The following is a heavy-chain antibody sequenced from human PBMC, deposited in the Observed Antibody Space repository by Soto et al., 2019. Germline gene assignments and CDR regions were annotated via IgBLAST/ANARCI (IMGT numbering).Heavy chain of an antibody. CDR1: GFSLTTSGVG. CDR3: AHRVLRTVFGLVTTTAIYFDF. V-gene: IGHV2-5*02. J-gene: IGHJ4*02. Sequence: QITLNESGPTLVKPTQTLTLTCTFSGFSLTTSGVGVGWIRQSPGKAPEWLALIYWDDDKRYSPSLKSRLTITKDTSKKKVVLTLAKLYPADTATYYCAHRVLRTVFGLVTTTAIYFDFWGQGTPVAVSS. CDR2: IYWDDDK. D-gene: IGHD3-3*01.